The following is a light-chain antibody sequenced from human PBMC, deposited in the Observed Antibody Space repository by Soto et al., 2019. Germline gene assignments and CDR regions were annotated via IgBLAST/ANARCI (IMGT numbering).Light chain of an antibody. Sequence: DIQMTQSPSSLSASVGDRVNITCRASQSISRYLNWYQQKPGKAPELLIYAASSLQSGVPSRFSGSGSGTDFTLTISSLQPEDFATYYCQQSYSTLTFGPGTKVDIK. CDR1: QSISRY. V-gene: IGKV1-39*01. CDR3: QQSYSTLT. CDR2: AAS. J-gene: IGKJ3*01.